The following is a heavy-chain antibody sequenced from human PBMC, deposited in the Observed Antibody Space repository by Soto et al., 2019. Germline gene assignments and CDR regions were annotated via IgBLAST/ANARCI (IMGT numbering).Heavy chain of an antibody. CDR1: GGSFRGYY. Sequence: SETLSLTCAVYGGSFRGYYWSWIRQPPGKGLEWIGEINHSGSTNDNPSLKGRVTISGDTPKNQFSLKLSSVTAADTAVYYCARVPGRIAAAGGYYYYGMDVWGQGTTVTVSS. CDR3: ARVPGRIAAAGGYYYYGMDV. D-gene: IGHD6-13*01. V-gene: IGHV4-34*01. CDR2: INHSGST. J-gene: IGHJ6*02.